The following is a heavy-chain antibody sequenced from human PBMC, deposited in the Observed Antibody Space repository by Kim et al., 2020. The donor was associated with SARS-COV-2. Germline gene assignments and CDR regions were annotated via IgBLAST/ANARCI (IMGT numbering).Heavy chain of an antibody. J-gene: IGHJ4*02. CDR2: IYYSGST. V-gene: IGHV4-39*07. Sequence: SETLSLTCTVSGGSISSTNYYWGWIRQPPGKGLEWIGSIYYSGSTYYNPSLKSRVTISVDTSKNQFSLKLSSVTAADTAVYYCARVPPPYSSSSVYFDYWGQGTLVTVSS. D-gene: IGHD6-6*01. CDR3: ARVPPPYSSSSVYFDY. CDR1: GGSISSTNYY.